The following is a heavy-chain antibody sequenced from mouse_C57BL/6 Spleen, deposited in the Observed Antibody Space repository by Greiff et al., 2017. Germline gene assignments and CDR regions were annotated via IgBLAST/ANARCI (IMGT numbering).Heavy chain of an antibody. CDR3: ARRLLRSAMDY. D-gene: IGHD1-1*01. Sequence: QVQLQQPGAELVKPGASVKLSCKASGYTFTSYWMHWVKQRPGRGLGWIGRIDPNSGGTKYNEKFKSKATLTVDKPSSTAYMQLSSLTSEDSAVYYCARRLLRSAMDYWGQGTSVTVSS. CDR1: GYTFTSYW. V-gene: IGHV1-72*01. CDR2: IDPNSGGT. J-gene: IGHJ4*01.